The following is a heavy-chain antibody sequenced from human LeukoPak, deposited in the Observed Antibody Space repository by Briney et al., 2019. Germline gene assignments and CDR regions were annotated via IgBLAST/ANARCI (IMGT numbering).Heavy chain of an antibody. J-gene: IGHJ4*02. Sequence: ASVTVSCTASGYTFTSYYMHWVRQAPGQGLEWMGIINPSGGSTSYAQKFQGRVTMTRDTSTSTVYMELSSLRSEDTAVYYCAGHGVRGPDYWGQGTLVTVSS. CDR3: AGHGVRGPDY. CDR2: INPSGGST. V-gene: IGHV1-46*01. CDR1: GYTFTSYY. D-gene: IGHD3-10*01.